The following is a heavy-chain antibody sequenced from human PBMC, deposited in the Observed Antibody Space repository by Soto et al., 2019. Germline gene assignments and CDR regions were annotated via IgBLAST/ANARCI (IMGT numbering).Heavy chain of an antibody. Sequence: PSETLSLTCTVSGGSISSGGYYWSWIRQHPGKGLEWIGYIYYSGSTYYNPSLKSRVTISVDTSKNQFSLKLSSVTAADTAVYYCARQKVLRYFDWLFDQDDAFDIWGQGTMVTVSS. CDR1: GGSISSGGYY. V-gene: IGHV4-31*03. J-gene: IGHJ3*02. D-gene: IGHD3-9*01. CDR3: ARQKVLRYFDWLFDQDDAFDI. CDR2: IYYSGST.